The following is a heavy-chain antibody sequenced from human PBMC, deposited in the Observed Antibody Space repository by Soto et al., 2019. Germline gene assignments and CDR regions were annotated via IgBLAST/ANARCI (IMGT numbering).Heavy chain of an antibody. V-gene: IGHV4-34*01. Sequence: SSTLSLTCSISSGSFSGYYWSWIRQPPGKGLEWIGEISQSGNTNYSPSLKSRVSISIDTSKKQFSLNLASVSAADTAVYYCARAPKVSGSSQTRPDFWGQGTLVTVSS. J-gene: IGHJ4*02. D-gene: IGHD6-6*01. CDR1: SGSFSGYY. CDR2: ISQSGNT. CDR3: ARAPKVSGSSQTRPDF.